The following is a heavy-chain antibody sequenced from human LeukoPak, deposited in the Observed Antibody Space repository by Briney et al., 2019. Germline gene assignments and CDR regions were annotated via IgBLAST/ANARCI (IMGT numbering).Heavy chain of an antibody. CDR1: GGSISSYY. J-gene: IGHJ6*03. Sequence: SETLSLTCTVSGGSISSYYWSWIRQPPGKGLEWIGYIYYSGSTYYNPSLKSRVTISVDTSKNQFSLKLSSVTAADTAVYYCARGLPDSVSGGPYYMDVWGKGTTVTVSS. D-gene: IGHD3-10*01. V-gene: IGHV4-59*06. CDR2: IYYSGST. CDR3: ARGLPDSVSGGPYYMDV.